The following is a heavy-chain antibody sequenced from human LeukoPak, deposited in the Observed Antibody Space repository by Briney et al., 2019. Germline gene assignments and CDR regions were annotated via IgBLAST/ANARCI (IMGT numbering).Heavy chain of an antibody. CDR3: ATAPGIAAAVVY. CDR1: GSAFTSHA. CDR2: ISSSSSYI. J-gene: IGHJ4*02. Sequence: PGGSLRLSCAASGSAFTSHAMAWVRQAPGKGLEWVSSISSSSSYIYYADSVKGRFTISRDNAKNSLYLQMNSLRAEDTAVYYCATAPGIAAAVVYWGQGTLVTVSS. V-gene: IGHV3-21*01. D-gene: IGHD6-13*01.